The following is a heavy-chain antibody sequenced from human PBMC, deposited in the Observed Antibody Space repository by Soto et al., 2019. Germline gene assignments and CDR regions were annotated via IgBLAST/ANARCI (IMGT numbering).Heavy chain of an antibody. Sequence: DYAAPVKGRFTISRDDSKNTLYLQMNSLKTEDTAVYYCTTRQWLVPLDAFDIWGQGTMVTVSS. CDR3: TTRQWLVPLDAFDI. V-gene: IGHV3-15*01. J-gene: IGHJ3*02. D-gene: IGHD6-19*01.